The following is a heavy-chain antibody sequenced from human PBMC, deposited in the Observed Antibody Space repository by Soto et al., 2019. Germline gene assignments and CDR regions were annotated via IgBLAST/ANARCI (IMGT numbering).Heavy chain of an antibody. J-gene: IGHJ6*02. CDR3: ARDGRNTAMVERVYYYYYGMDV. D-gene: IGHD5-18*01. CDR1: GGSISSSNW. V-gene: IGHV4-4*02. CDR2: IYHSGST. Sequence: SETLSLTCAVSGGSISSSNWWSWVRQPPGKGLEWIGEIYHSGSTNYNPSLKSRVTISVDKSKNQFSLKLSSVTAADTAVYYCARDGRNTAMVERVYYYYYGMDVWGQGTTVTVS.